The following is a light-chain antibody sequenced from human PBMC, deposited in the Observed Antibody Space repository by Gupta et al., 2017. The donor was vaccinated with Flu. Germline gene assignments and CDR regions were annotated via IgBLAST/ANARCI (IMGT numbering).Light chain of an antibody. CDR2: DAS. Sequence: DIQMTQSPSSLSASVGDRVTITCQASQDISNYLNWYQQKPGKAPKLLIYDASNWETGVPSRCSGSGFGTDFTFTISSRQQEDIASYYCQQHEKLPMYTFGQGTKVEIK. CDR1: QDISNY. J-gene: IGKJ2*01. V-gene: IGKV1-33*01. CDR3: QQHEKLPMYT.